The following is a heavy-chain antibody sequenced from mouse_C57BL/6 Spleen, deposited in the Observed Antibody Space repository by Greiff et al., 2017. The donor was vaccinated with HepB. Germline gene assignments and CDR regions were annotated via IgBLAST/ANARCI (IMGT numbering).Heavy chain of an antibody. CDR1: GFTFSSYA. CDR3: TRELGYGSASMDY. J-gene: IGHJ4*01. CDR2: ISSGGDYI. D-gene: IGHD1-1*01. Sequence: EVQGVESGEGLVKPGGSLKLSCAASGFTFSSYAMSWVRQTPEKRLEWVAYISSGGDYIYYADTVKGRFTISRDNARNTLYLQMSSLKSEDTAMYYCTRELGYGSASMDYWGQGTSVTVSS. V-gene: IGHV5-9-1*02.